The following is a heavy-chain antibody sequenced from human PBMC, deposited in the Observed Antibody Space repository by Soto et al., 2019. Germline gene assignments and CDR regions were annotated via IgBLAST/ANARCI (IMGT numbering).Heavy chain of an antibody. Sequence: QVQLVQSGAEVKKPGSSVKVSCKASGGTFSSYAISWVRQAPGQGLEWMGGIIPIFGTANYAQKFQGRVTITADESTSTAYMELSSVRSEDTAVYYCAWGSIVVVVAATPWGMDVWGQGTTVPVSS. CDR1: GGTFSSYA. CDR2: IIPIFGTA. CDR3: AWGSIVVVVAATPWGMDV. J-gene: IGHJ6*02. V-gene: IGHV1-69*01. D-gene: IGHD2-15*01.